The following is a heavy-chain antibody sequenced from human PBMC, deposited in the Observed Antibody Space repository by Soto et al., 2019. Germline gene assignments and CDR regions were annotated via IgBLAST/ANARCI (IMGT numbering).Heavy chain of an antibody. CDR1: GYTFTTYD. D-gene: IGHD3-9*01. J-gene: IGHJ4*02. Sequence: QVQLVQSGAEVKKPGASVKVSCKASGYTFTTYDISWVRQAPGQGLEWMGWISAYNGNTNYAQNLQVRVTMTTDTSTNTVYMERRSLRSDNTAVYYCARERRRPYYDILTGYYPFDYWGQGTLVTVSS. V-gene: IGHV1-18*01. CDR2: ISAYNGNT. CDR3: ARERRRPYYDILTGYYPFDY.